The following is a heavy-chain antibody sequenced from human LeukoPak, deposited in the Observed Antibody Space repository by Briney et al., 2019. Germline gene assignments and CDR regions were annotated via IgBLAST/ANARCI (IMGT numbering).Heavy chain of an antibody. CDR3: ARAQGAVAGTTFLWMDV. Sequence: SETLSLTCTVSGGSISSSSYYWGWIRQPPGKGLEWIGSIYYSGSTYYNPSLKSRVTISVDASKNQFSLKLSSVTAADTAVYYCARAQGAVAGTTFLWMDVWGKGTTVTVSS. D-gene: IGHD6-19*01. J-gene: IGHJ6*04. CDR2: IYYSGST. CDR1: GGSISSSSYY. V-gene: IGHV4-39*07.